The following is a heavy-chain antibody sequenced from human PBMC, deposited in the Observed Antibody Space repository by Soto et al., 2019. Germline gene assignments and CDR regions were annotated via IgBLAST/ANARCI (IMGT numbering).Heavy chain of an antibody. Sequence: EVQLVESGGGLVQPGGSLRLSCAVSGFIFSDYWMTWVRQAPGKGLEWVATISPEGSEKYYVDSLKGRFTISRDNAKNSLYMQMISLRAEDTALYYCARARIEYGGRGTLITVSS. CDR2: ISPEGSEK. V-gene: IGHV3-7*03. CDR3: ARARIEY. J-gene: IGHJ4*02. CDR1: GFIFSDYW.